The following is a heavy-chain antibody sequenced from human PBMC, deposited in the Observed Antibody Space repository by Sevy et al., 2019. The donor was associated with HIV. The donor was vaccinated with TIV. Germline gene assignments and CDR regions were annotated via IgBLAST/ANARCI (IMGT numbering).Heavy chain of an antibody. Sequence: GGSLRLSCAASGFTFSSYSINWVRQAPGKGLEWVSYISSSSSTIYYADSVKGRFTISRDNAKNSLYLQMNSLRDEDTAVYYCARAGIAAAAKTNWFDPWGQGTLVTVSS. CDR2: ISSSSSTI. V-gene: IGHV3-48*02. J-gene: IGHJ5*02. D-gene: IGHD6-13*01. CDR1: GFTFSSYS. CDR3: ARAGIAAAAKTNWFDP.